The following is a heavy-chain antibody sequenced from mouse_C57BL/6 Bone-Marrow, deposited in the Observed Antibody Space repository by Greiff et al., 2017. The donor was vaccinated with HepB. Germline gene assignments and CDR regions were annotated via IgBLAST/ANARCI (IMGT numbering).Heavy chain of an antibody. CDR1: GYAFSSSW. CDR3: ERLSTTVENV. Sequence: VQLQQSGPELVKPGASVKISCKASGYAFSSSWMNWVKQRPGKGLEWIGRIYTGDGDTNYNGKFKGKATLTADKSSSTAYMQLSSLTSEDSAVYFCERLSTTVENVWGTGTTVTVS. V-gene: IGHV1-82*01. D-gene: IGHD1-1*01. CDR2: IYTGDGDT. J-gene: IGHJ1*03.